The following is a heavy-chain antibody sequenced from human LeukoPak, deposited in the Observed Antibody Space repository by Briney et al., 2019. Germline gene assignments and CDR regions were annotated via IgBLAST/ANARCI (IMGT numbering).Heavy chain of an antibody. CDR1: GFAVSGNY. CDR3: AAEYSSGWEHFDY. CDR2: IYSGGST. Sequence: GGSLRLSCAASGFAVSGNYMSWVRQAPGKGLEWVSVIYSGGSTYYADSVKGRFTISRDNSKNTLYLQMNSLRAEDTAVYYCAAEYSSGWEHFDYWGQGTLVTVSS. J-gene: IGHJ4*02. D-gene: IGHD6-19*01. V-gene: IGHV3-66*01.